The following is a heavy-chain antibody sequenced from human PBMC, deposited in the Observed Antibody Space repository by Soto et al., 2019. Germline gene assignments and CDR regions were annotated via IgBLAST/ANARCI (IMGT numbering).Heavy chain of an antibody. CDR2: IDGGGETT. D-gene: IGHD3-10*01. J-gene: IGHJ5*02. CDR1: GFPFSATD. Sequence: EFQVMQSGGGFVQPGGSLRLACAASGFPFSATDMSWVRQAPGKGLEWVSTIDGGGETTYYADSVRGRFTISRDNSKNTVYLQMDGLRVDDTAFYYCAKNSGWFNTWGQGDLVFVSS. V-gene: IGHV3-23*01. CDR3: AKNSGWFNT.